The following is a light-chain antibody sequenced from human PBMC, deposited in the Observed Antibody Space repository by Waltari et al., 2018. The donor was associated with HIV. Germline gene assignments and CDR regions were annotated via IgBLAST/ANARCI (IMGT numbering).Light chain of an antibody. V-gene: IGLV2-11*01. Sequence: QSALTQPRSVSGSPGQPVTISCTGTSSAVGGYNYVSWYQQHPGKAPKLMIYDVNKRPSGVPDRFARSKSGNTASLTISGLQTEDEADYYCYSYAGSYTSVFGTGTTVTVL. CDR2: DVN. CDR3: YSYAGSYTSV. CDR1: SSAVGGYNY. J-gene: IGLJ1*01.